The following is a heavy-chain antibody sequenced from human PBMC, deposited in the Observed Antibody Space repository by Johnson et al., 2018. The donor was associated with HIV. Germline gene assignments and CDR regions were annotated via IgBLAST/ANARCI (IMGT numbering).Heavy chain of an antibody. CDR3: AKERAYIRTFDI. Sequence: QVQLVESGGGVVQPGGSLRLSSAASGFTFSSYGMHWVRQAPGKGLEWVAFIRYDGSNKYYADSVKGRFTISRDNSKNTLYLQMNSLRAEDTAVYYCAKERAYIRTFDIWGQGTMVTVSS. D-gene: IGHD5-18*01. CDR2: IRYDGSNK. J-gene: IGHJ3*02. CDR1: GFTFSSYG. V-gene: IGHV3-30*02.